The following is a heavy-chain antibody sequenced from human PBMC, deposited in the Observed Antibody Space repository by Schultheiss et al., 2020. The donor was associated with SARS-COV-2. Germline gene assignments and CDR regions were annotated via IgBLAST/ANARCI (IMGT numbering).Heavy chain of an antibody. J-gene: IGHJ6*02. V-gene: IGHV3-74*01. CDR3: ASLHCSGSNCYGIYYHGMDV. CDR2: SNEDGSWT. CDR1: GFTFSNYW. D-gene: IGHD2-2*01. Sequence: GESLKISCADSGFTFSNYWMHWVRQAPGKGLVWVARSNEDGSWTNYADSVKGRFTISRDNSKNTQYLQMNSLRTEDTAVYYCASLHCSGSNCYGIYYHGMDVWGQGTTVTVSS.